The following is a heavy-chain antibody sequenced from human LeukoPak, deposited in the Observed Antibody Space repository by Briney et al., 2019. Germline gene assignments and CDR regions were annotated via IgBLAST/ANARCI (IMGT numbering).Heavy chain of an antibody. CDR1: GYTFTGYF. J-gene: IGHJ4*02. CDR2: INPNSGGT. CDR3: AKDHCTNGVCFDY. D-gene: IGHD2-8*01. Sequence: ASVKVSCKASGYTFTGYFMHWVRQAPGQGLEWMGWINPNSGGTNYAQKFQGRVTLTRDTSISTAYMELSRLRSDDTAVYYCAKDHCTNGVCFDYWGQGTLVTVSS. V-gene: IGHV1-2*02.